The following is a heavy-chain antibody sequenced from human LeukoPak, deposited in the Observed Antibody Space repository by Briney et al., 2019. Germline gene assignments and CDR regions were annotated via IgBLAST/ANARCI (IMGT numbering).Heavy chain of an antibody. Sequence: PGGSLRLSCAASGFTFSSYAMSWVRQAPGKGLGWVSTISGSGGSTYYADSVKGRFTISRDNSKNTLYLQMNSLRAEDTAVYYCATKVTYDYDSSVYFPSGYFDYWGQGTLVTVSS. CDR3: ATKVTYDYDSSVYFPSGYFDY. CDR1: GFTFSSYA. V-gene: IGHV3-23*01. CDR2: ISGSGGST. D-gene: IGHD3-22*01. J-gene: IGHJ4*02.